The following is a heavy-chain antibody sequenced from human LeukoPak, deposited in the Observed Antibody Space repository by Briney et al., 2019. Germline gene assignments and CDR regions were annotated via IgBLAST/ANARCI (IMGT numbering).Heavy chain of an antibody. CDR1: GGSISSSSSI. CDR3: ARRYPLYYGETLGTHYFDY. J-gene: IGHJ4*02. D-gene: IGHD1-26*01. CDR2: IYHSGAT. V-gene: IGHV4-4*02. Sequence: SETLSLTCAVSGGSISSSSSICWTWVRQPPGKGLEWIGEIYHSGATNYNPSLKSRVTISVDTSKNQFSLKLSSVTAADTAVYYCARRYPLYYGETLGTHYFDYWGQGTLVTVSS.